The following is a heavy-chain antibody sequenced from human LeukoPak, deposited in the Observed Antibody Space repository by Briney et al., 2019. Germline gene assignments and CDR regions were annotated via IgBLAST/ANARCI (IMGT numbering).Heavy chain of an antibody. Sequence: PGGSLRLSCAASGFTFSSYGMHWVRQAPGKGLEWVAVISYDGSNKYYADSVKGRFTISRDNSKNTLYLQMNSLRAEDTAVYYCAKESRRGLGWAILTGENYFDYWGQGTLVTVSS. J-gene: IGHJ4*02. CDR1: GFTFSSYG. D-gene: IGHD3-9*01. CDR2: ISYDGSNK. V-gene: IGHV3-30*18. CDR3: AKESRRGLGWAILTGENYFDY.